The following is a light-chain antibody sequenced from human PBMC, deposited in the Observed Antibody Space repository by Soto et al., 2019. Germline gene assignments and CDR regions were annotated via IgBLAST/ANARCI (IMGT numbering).Light chain of an antibody. CDR1: QAIENN. CDR3: LQNHDYPRT. Sequence: AIQTTQSPSSLSASVGDRVSIACRASQAIENNLGWFQQKPGKDPKLLIYAASTLHTGVPSRFSGSGSDTDFTLTISSLQPEDFSVYYCLQNHDYPRTFGQGTKLEIK. J-gene: IGKJ2*01. V-gene: IGKV1-6*01. CDR2: AAS.